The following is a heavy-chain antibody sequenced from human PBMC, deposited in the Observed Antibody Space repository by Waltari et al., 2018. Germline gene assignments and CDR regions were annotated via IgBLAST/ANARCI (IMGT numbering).Heavy chain of an antibody. CDR1: GFTFENFA. CDR2: TTGSGDNT. Sequence: EVQLVESGGGLVQPGGSLRLSCEASGFTFENFAMSWVRQAPGKGLEWVSGTTGSGDNTYYADSVQGRFTRSRDNSLNSLSLEMNSLRPDDTAIYYCAKAPSYGSGSFDHWGQGTLVTVSS. D-gene: IGHD3-10*01. V-gene: IGHV3-23*04. CDR3: AKAPSYGSGSFDH. J-gene: IGHJ4*02.